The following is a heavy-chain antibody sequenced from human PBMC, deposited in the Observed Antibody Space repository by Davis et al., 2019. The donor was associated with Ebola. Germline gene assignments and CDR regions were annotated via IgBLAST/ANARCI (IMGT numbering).Heavy chain of an antibody. Sequence: PSETLSLTCTVSGGSISSYYWSWIRQPPGKGLEWIGYIYYSGSTNYNPSLKSRVTISVDTSKNQFSLKLSSVTAADTAVYYCARGRCSGGSCDRVDAFDIWGQGTMVTVSS. J-gene: IGHJ3*02. CDR3: ARGRCSGGSCDRVDAFDI. V-gene: IGHV4-59*01. D-gene: IGHD2-15*01. CDR1: GGSISSYY. CDR2: IYYSGST.